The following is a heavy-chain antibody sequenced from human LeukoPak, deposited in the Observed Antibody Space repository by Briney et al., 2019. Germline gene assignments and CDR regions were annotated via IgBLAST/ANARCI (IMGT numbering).Heavy chain of an antibody. D-gene: IGHD6-6*01. V-gene: IGHV3-23*01. CDR3: AKDIAGSIAARRDLWFDP. CDR2: ISGSGGST. J-gene: IGHJ5*02. CDR1: GFTFSSYA. Sequence: GGSLRLSCAASGFTFSSYAMSWVRQAPGKGLEWVSAISGSGGSTYYADSVKGRFTISRDNSKNTLYLQMNSLRAEDTAVYYCAKDIAGSIAARRDLWFDPWGQGTLVTVSS.